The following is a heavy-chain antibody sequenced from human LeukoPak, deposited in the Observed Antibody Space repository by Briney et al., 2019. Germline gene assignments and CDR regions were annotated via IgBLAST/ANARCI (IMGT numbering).Heavy chain of an antibody. CDR1: GGSIRSSNYY. CDR3: AKRGYCRGGTCFSHDAFDI. D-gene: IGHD2-15*01. V-gene: IGHV4-39*01. J-gene: IGHJ3*02. Sequence: SETLSLTCAVSGGSIRSSNYYWGWIRQPPGKGLEWIGNIYYSGSTYYNSSLKSRVTISVDTSKNQFSLKLSSVTAADTAVYYCAKRGYCRGGTCFSHDAFDIWGQGTMVTVSS. CDR2: IYYSGST.